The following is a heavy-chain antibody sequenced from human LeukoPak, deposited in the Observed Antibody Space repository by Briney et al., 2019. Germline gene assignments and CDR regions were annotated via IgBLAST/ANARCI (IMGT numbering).Heavy chain of an antibody. D-gene: IGHD5-18*01. CDR2: ISYDGSNK. Sequence: GRSLRLSCVASGFTFSNYGMHWVRQAPGKGLEWVAVISYDGSNKYYADSVTGRFTISRDNSKNTVYLQMNSLRAEDTAVYYCAKAGSGYNYGGFVWGQGTLVTVSS. CDR3: AKAGSGYNYGGFV. V-gene: IGHV3-30*18. CDR1: GFTFSNYG. J-gene: IGHJ4*02.